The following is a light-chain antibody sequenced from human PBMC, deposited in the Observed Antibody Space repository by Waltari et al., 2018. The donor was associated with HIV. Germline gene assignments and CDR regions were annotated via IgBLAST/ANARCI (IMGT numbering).Light chain of an antibody. CDR3: AAWDDGLNGVI. V-gene: IGLV1-36*01. CDR2: NDD. CDR1: DSNIGSPA. Sequence: QSVLTQSPSVSAAPGQSVTISCSGSDSNIGSPAVTWYQQFPGKPPRLLVYNDDLILSGVSDRLSASKSGTSASLAINDLQSEHESHYYCAAWDDGLNGVIFGGGTKVTVL. J-gene: IGLJ2*01.